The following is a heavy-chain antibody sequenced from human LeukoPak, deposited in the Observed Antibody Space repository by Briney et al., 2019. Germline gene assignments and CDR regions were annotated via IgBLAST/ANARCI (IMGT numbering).Heavy chain of an antibody. Sequence: GGSLRLSCAASGFTFSSYAMSWVRQAPGKGLEWVSAISGSGGSTYYADSVKGRFTISRDNSKNTLYLQTNSLRAEDTAVYYCAKGEYSSSLYYYYGMDVWGQGTTVTVSS. D-gene: IGHD6-13*01. CDR1: GFTFSSYA. CDR3: AKGEYSSSLYYYYGMDV. V-gene: IGHV3-23*01. CDR2: ISGSGGST. J-gene: IGHJ6*02.